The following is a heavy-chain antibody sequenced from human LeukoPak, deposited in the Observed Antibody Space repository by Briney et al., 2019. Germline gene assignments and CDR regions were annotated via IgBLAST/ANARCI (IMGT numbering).Heavy chain of an antibody. V-gene: IGHV3-7*02. CDR1: GFSIRSYW. CDR2: IKQEGSQI. D-gene: IGHD4-11*01. CDR3: ARLQERDARDY. J-gene: IGHJ4*02. Sequence: GGSLRLSCSASGFSIRSYWMSWVRQAPGKGLEWVANIKQEGSQIYYADSVKGRFTVSRDNAKNSLYLQMNTLRGEDTAVYYCARLQERDARDYWGQGTLVTVSS.